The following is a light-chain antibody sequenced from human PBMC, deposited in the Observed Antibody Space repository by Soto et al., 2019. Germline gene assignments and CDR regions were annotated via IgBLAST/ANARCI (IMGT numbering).Light chain of an antibody. Sequence: ELGMTQSPAPLSVSPXERATLSCRASQSVSSNLAWYQQKPGQAPRLLIYGASTRATGIPARFSGSGSGTEFTLTISSLQSEDFAVYYCQQYNNWPPWTFGQGTKVDIK. V-gene: IGKV3-15*01. CDR3: QQYNNWPPWT. CDR1: QSVSSN. J-gene: IGKJ1*01. CDR2: GAS.